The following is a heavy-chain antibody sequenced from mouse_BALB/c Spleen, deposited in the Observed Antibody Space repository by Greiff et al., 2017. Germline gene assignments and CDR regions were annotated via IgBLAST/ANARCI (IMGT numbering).Heavy chain of an antibody. D-gene: IGHD1-1*01. Sequence: EVQVVESGGGLVQPGGSLRLSCATSGFTFTDYYMSWVRQPPGKALEWLGFIRNKANGYTTEYSASVKGRFTISRDNSQSILYLQMNTLRAEDSATYYCARDGFYYYGSSGFDYWGQGTTLTVSS. CDR1: GFTFTDYY. J-gene: IGHJ2*01. CDR3: ARDGFYYYGSSGFDY. CDR2: IRNKANGYTT. V-gene: IGHV7-3*02.